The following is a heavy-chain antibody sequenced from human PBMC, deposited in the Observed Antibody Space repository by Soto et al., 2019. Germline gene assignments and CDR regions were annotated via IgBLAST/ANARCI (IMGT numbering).Heavy chain of an antibody. CDR2: ITSDTKTI. J-gene: IGHJ4*02. V-gene: IGHV3-48*02. CDR1: GFRFSIYS. Sequence: EVQLVESGGNLVQPGGSLRLSCAASGFRFSIYSMNWVRQAPGKGLEWSAYITSDTKTIKYADSVRGRFTISRDNGKNSVYLQMNSLGDDDTAVYYCARLVEGHFDYWGQGTVVTVSA. CDR3: ARLVEGHFDY. D-gene: IGHD1-26*01.